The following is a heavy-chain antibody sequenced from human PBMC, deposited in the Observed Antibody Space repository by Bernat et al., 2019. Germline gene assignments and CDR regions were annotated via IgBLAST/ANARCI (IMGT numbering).Heavy chain of an antibody. CDR3: ARDPLS. Sequence: QVQLVESGGGVVQPGRSPRLSCAASGFTFNSYAMHWVRQAPGKGLEWVAVISYDGSNKYYADSVKGRFTISRDNSKNTLYLQMNSLRADDTAVYYCARDPLSWGQGTLVTVSS. V-gene: IGHV3-30-3*01. CDR2: ISYDGSNK. CDR1: GFTFNSYA. J-gene: IGHJ4*02.